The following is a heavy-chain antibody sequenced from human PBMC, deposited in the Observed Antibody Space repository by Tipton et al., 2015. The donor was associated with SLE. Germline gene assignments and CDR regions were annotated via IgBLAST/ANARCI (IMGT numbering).Heavy chain of an antibody. V-gene: IGHV3-23*01. CDR2: ISGSGAST. CDR1: GFPFSSYG. CDR3: ARVFTVRDEIHWYFDL. D-gene: IGHD2-21*02. J-gene: IGHJ2*01. Sequence: SLRLSCAASGFPFSSYGMTWVRQAPGKGLEWVSSISGSGASTYYADSVKGRFTISRDNSKNTLYLQMNSLRAEDTAVYYCARVFTVRDEIHWYFDLWGRGTLVTVSS.